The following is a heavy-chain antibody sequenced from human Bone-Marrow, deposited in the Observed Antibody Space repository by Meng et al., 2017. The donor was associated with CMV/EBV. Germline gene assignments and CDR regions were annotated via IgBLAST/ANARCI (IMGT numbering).Heavy chain of an antibody. CDR2: IWNDESEK. CDR3: ARDGGAWYFDY. D-gene: IGHD4/OR15-4a*01. CDR1: GFSFSGYH. Sequence: LSLTCATSGFSFSGYHMHWVRQAPGKGLVWVADIWNDESEKSSADSVKGRFTVSRDNSKNTLYLQMTRLRAEDTAVYLCARDGGAWYFDYWGQGTMVTVSS. J-gene: IGHJ4*02. V-gene: IGHV3-33*01.